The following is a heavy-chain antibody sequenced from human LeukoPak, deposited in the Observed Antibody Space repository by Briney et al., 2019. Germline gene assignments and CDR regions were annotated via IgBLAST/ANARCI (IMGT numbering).Heavy chain of an antibody. J-gene: IGHJ6*03. CDR2: ISSSSSYI. CDR1: GFTFSSYS. V-gene: IGHV3-21*01. Sequence: GGSLRFSCAASGFTFSSYSMNWVRQAPGKGLEWVSSISSSSSYIYYADSVKGRFTISRDNSKNTLYLQMNSLRAEDTAVYYCAKLAPTFNYLYYMDVWGKGTTVTVSS. D-gene: IGHD1-7*01. CDR3: AKLAPTFNYLYYMDV.